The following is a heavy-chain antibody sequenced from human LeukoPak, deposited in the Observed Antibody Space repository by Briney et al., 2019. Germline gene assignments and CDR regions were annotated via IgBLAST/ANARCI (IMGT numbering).Heavy chain of an antibody. CDR2: FYYSGST. CDR3: ARHSSSWVFVY. Sequence: KPSETLSLTCTVSGDSISSSDDFWGWIRQPPGKGLEWIGSFYYSGSTYFNPSLRSRVTISVDTSKNQFSLRLNSVTAADTAVYYCARHSSSWVFVYWGQGTLVTVSS. D-gene: IGHD6-13*01. CDR1: GDSISSSDDF. J-gene: IGHJ4*02. V-gene: IGHV4-39*01.